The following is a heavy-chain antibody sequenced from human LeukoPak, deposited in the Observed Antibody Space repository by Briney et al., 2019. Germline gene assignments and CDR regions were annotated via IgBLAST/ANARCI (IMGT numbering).Heavy chain of an antibody. CDR3: AKPRMVRGVILRFDY. CDR1: GFTFKNYG. J-gene: IGHJ4*02. D-gene: IGHD3-10*01. V-gene: IGHV3-23*01. Sequence: GGSLRLSCVASGFTFKNYGMNWVRQAPGKGLEWVSGISPVGGGTYYADSVKGRFTISRDNSKNTLYLQMNSLRAEDTAVYYCAKPRMVRGVILRFDYWGQGTLVTVSS. CDR2: ISPVGGGT.